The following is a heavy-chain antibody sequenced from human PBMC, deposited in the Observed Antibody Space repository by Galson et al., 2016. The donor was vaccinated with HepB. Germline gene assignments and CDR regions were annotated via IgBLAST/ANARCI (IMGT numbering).Heavy chain of an antibody. V-gene: IGHV3-11*03. D-gene: IGHD5-12*01. CDR1: GFTFRLYY. CDR2: ISRSSSYT. CDR3: ARHRGDTGYDAFDI. J-gene: IGHJ3*02. Sequence: SCAASGFTFRLYYMSWIRQAPGKGLEWVSYISRSSSYTNFADSVKGRFTISRDNAKNSLYLQMDSLRAEDTAVYYCARHRGDTGYDAFDIWGQGTMVTVSS.